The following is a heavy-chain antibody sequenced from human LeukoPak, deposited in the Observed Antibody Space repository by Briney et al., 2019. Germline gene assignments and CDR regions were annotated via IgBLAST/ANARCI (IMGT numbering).Heavy chain of an antibody. D-gene: IGHD1-1*01. CDR3: ARIGTGTTDYYMDV. CDR1: GGSFSGYY. J-gene: IGHJ6*03. Sequence: SETLSLTCAVYGGSFSGYYWSWIRQPPGKGLEWIGEINHSGSTNYNPSLKSRVTISVDTSKNQFSLKLSSVTAADTAVYYCARIGTGTTDYYMDVWGKGTTVTISS. V-gene: IGHV4-34*01. CDR2: INHSGST.